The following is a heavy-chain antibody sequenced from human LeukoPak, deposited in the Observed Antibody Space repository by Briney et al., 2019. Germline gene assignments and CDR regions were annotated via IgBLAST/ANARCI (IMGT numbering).Heavy chain of an antibody. J-gene: IGHJ3*02. D-gene: IGHD5-18*01. Sequence: PGGSLRLSCAASGFTFSSYEMNWLRQAPGKGLEWVSYISSSGSTIYYADSVKGRFTISRDNAKNSLYLQMNSLRAEDTAVYYCARAGTIQLWFNPAFDIWGQGTMVTVSS. V-gene: IGHV3-48*03. CDR1: GFTFSSYE. CDR3: ARAGTIQLWFNPAFDI. CDR2: ISSSGSTI.